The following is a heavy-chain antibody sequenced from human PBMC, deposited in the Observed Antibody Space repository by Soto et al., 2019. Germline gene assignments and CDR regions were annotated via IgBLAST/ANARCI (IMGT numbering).Heavy chain of an antibody. CDR2: IYYSGST. CDR3: ARAQPFWTGYYRMPYYFDY. D-gene: IGHD3-3*01. CDR1: GGSVSRGSYY. J-gene: IGHJ4*02. Sequence: KPSETLSLTCTVSGGSVSRGSYYWSWIRQPPGKGLEWIGYIYYSGSTNYNPSLKSRVTISLDTSKNQFSLKLSSVTAADTAVYYCARAQPFWTGYYRMPYYFDYWGQGTLVTVSS. V-gene: IGHV4-61*01.